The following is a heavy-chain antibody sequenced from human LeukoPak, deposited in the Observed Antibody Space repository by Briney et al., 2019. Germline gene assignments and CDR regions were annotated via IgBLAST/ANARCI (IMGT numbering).Heavy chain of an antibody. D-gene: IGHD2-15*01. CDR3: WRGRSWSGGSCYLPLPRIMYPRPFDY. V-gene: IGHV4-34*01. CDR1: GGSFSGYY. CDR2: INHSGST. Sequence: SETLSLTCAVYGGSFSGYYWSWIRQPPGKGLEWIGEINHSGSTNYNPSLKSRVTISVDTSKNQFSLKLSSVTAADTAVYYCWRGRSWSGGSCYLPLPRIMYPRPFDYWGQGTLVTVSS. J-gene: IGHJ4*02.